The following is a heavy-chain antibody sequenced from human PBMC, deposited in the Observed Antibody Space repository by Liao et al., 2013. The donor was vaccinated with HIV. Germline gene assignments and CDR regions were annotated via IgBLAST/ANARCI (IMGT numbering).Heavy chain of an antibody. D-gene: IGHD6-19*01. CDR3: ARDRSVGGHFDY. V-gene: IGHV4-59*01. CDR2: IYYSGNT. CDR1: GVSISSSY. J-gene: IGHJ4*02. Sequence: QVQLQESGPGLVKPSETLSLTCTVSGVSISSSYWSWIRQPPGKGLEWIGYIYYSGNTNYNPSLKSRVTISVDTSKNQFSLKLSSVTAPDTAVYYCARDRSVGGHFDYWGQGTQVTVSS.